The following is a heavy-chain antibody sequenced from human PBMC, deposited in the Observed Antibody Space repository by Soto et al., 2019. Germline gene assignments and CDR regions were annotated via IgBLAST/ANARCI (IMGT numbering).Heavy chain of an antibody. CDR1: GGSVSSGSYY. D-gene: IGHD6-19*01. CDR3: ARDQYVEQWTNWFDP. J-gene: IGHJ5*02. Sequence: PSETLSLTCTVSGGSVSSGSYYWSWIRQPPGKGLEWIGYIYYSGSTNYNPSLKSRVTISVDTSKNQFSLKLSSVTAADTAVYYCARDQYVEQWTNWFDPWGQGTLVTVSS. CDR2: IYYSGST. V-gene: IGHV4-61*01.